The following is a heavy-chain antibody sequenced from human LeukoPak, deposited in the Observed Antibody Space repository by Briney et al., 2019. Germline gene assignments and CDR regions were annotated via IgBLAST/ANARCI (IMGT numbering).Heavy chain of an antibody. V-gene: IGHV4-34*01. J-gene: IGHJ6*02. Sequence: SETLSLTCAVYGGSFSGYYWSWIRQPPGKGLEWIGEINHSGSTNYNPSLKSRVTISVDTSKNQFSLKLSSVTAADTAVYYCARGRAPWGGKYPLIGMDVWGQGTTVTVSS. D-gene: IGHD4-23*01. CDR1: GGSFSGYY. CDR2: INHSGST. CDR3: ARGRAPWGGKYPLIGMDV.